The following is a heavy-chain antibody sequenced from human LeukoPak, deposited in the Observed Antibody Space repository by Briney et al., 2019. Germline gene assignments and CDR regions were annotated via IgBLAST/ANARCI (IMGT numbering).Heavy chain of an antibody. CDR1: GFTFSSYW. Sequence: PGGSLRLSCAASGFTFSSYWMHWVRQAPGKGLEWVSSISSSSSYIYYADSVKGRFTISRDNAKNSLYLQMNSLRAEDTAVYYCARDLTTSRLGYYGSGSYFWGQGTLVTVSS. V-gene: IGHV3-21*01. CDR2: ISSSSSYI. D-gene: IGHD3-10*01. CDR3: ARDLTTSRLGYYGSGSYF. J-gene: IGHJ4*02.